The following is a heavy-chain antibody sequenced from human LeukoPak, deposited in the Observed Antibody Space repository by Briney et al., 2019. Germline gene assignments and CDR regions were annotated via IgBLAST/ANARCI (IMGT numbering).Heavy chain of an antibody. Sequence: SETLSLTCTVSGGSISSYYWSWIRQPPGKGLEWIGYIYNSGSTNYNPSLKSRVTMSVDTSKNQFSLNLNSVTAADTAVYYCAKLVVRGVISRFDPWGQGTLVTVSS. CDR1: GGSISSYY. D-gene: IGHD3-10*01. V-gene: IGHV4-59*01. CDR3: AKLVVRGVISRFDP. CDR2: IYNSGST. J-gene: IGHJ5*02.